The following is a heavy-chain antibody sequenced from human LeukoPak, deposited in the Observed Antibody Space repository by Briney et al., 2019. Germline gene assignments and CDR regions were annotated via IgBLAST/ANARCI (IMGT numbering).Heavy chain of an antibody. CDR3: ARAPGYSSLYYFDY. Sequence: PSETLSLTCAVYGGSFSGYYWSWSRQPPGKGLEWIGEINHSGSTNYNPSLKSRVTISVDTSKNQFSLKLSSMTAADTAVYYCARAPGYSSLYYFDYWGQGTLVTVSS. CDR2: INHSGST. J-gene: IGHJ4*02. CDR1: GGSFSGYY. V-gene: IGHV4-34*01. D-gene: IGHD6-13*01.